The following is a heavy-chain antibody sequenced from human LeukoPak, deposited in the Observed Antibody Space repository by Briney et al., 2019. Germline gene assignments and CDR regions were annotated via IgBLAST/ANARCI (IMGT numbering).Heavy chain of an antibody. CDR2: ISGSGGST. D-gene: IGHD3-22*01. V-gene: IGHV3-23*01. CDR3: ARDSYYDSSGSEYYFDY. J-gene: IGHJ4*02. CDR1: GFIFSTYP. Sequence: GGSLRLSCAASGFIFSTYPMSWVRQAPGKGLEWISSISGSGGSTFHADSVRGRFTISRDNSKNTLYLQMNSLRAEDTAVYYCARDSYYDSSGSEYYFDYWGQGTLVTVSS.